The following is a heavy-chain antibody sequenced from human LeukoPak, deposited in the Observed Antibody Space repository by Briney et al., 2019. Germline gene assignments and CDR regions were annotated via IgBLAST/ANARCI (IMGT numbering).Heavy chain of an antibody. CDR2: IRSKAYGGTT. V-gene: IGHV3-49*03. J-gene: IGHJ4*02. Sequence: GGSLRLSCTASGFTFGDYAMSWFRQAPGKGLEWVGFIRSKAYGGTTEYAASVKGRFTISRDDSKSIAHLQMNSLKTEDTAVYYCTRSSSYYYDSSGYPDYFDYWGQGTLVTVSS. D-gene: IGHD3-22*01. CDR1: GFTFGDYA. CDR3: TRSSSYYYDSSGYPDYFDY.